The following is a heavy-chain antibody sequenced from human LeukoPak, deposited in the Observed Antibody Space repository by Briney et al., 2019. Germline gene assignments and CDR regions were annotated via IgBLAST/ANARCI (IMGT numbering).Heavy chain of an antibody. CDR1: GFTFSSYA. D-gene: IGHD3-22*01. CDR3: AKSRGIVVLSRYYYYGMDV. Sequence: GGSLRLSCAASGFTFSSYAMSWVRQAPGKGLEWVSAISGSGGSTYYADSVKGRFTISRDNSKNTLYLQMNSLRAEDTAVYYCAKSRGIVVLSRYYYYGMDVWGQGTTVTVSS. CDR2: ISGSGGST. J-gene: IGHJ6*02. V-gene: IGHV3-23*01.